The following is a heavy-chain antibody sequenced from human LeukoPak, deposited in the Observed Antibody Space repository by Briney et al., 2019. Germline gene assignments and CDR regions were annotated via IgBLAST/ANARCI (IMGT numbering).Heavy chain of an antibody. CDR3: ASGQFADYYFDY. CDR2: MYISGIT. V-gene: IGHV4-4*07. Sequence: PSETLSLTCTVSGGSISTNYWSWIRQPAGKGLEWIGRMYISGITKYNPSLKSRVTMSVDTSKNQFSLKLSSVTAADTAVYYCASGQFADYYFDYWGRGTLVTVSS. D-gene: IGHD3-10*01. J-gene: IGHJ4*02. CDR1: GGSISTNY.